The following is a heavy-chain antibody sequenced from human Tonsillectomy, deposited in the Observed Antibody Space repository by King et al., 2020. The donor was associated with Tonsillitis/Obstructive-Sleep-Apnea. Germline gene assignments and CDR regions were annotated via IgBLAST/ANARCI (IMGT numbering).Heavy chain of an antibody. CDR1: GGSISSSSYY. V-gene: IGHV4-39*01. Sequence: QLQESGPGLVKPSENLSLTCTVSGGSISSSSYYWGWIRQPPGKGLEWIGSIYYSGSTYYNPSLKSRVTISVDTSKNQFSLKLSSVTAADTAVYYCAYGSGSYTGRYYFDYWGQGTLVTVSS. J-gene: IGHJ4*02. D-gene: IGHD3-10*01. CDR3: AYGSGSYTGRYYFDY. CDR2: IYYSGST.